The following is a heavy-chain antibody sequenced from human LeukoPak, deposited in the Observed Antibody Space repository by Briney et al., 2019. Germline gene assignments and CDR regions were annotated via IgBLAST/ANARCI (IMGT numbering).Heavy chain of an antibody. CDR3: ATALGGSGSYSFDY. CDR2: IIPIFGTA. V-gene: IGHV1-69*06. Sequence: SVKVSYKASGGTFSSYAISWVRQAPGQGLEWMGGIIPIFGTANYAQKFQGRVTITADKSTSTAYMELSSLRSEDTAVYYCATALGGSGSYSFDYWGQGTLVTVSS. CDR1: GGTFSSYA. J-gene: IGHJ4*02. D-gene: IGHD3-10*01.